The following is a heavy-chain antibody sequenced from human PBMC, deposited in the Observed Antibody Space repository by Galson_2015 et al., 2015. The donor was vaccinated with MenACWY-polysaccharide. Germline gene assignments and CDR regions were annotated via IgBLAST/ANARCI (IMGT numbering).Heavy chain of an antibody. CDR1: GFTFSSYA. D-gene: IGHD2-2*02. CDR2: ISGSGGST. J-gene: IGHJ4*02. CDR3: ANLCRSTSCYTRWDYFDH. V-gene: IGHV3-23*01. Sequence: SLRLSCAASGFTFSSYAMSWVRQAPGKGLEWVSAISGSGGSTYYADSVKGRFTISRDNSKNTLYLQMNSLRAEDTAVYYCANLCRSTSCYTRWDYFDHWGQGTLVTVSS.